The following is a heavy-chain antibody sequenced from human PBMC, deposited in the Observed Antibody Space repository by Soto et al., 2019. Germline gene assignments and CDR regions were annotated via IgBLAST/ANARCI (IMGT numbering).Heavy chain of an antibody. J-gene: IGHJ6*02. CDR1: GFTFSSYA. Sequence: GGSLRLSCSASGFTFSSYAMHWVRQAPGKGLEYVSAISSNGGSTYYADSVKGRFTISRDNSKNTLYLQMSSLRAEDTAVYYCVKGDYDFWSGYSHTYYYYGMDVWGQGTTVTVSS. D-gene: IGHD3-3*01. CDR3: VKGDYDFWSGYSHTYYYYGMDV. V-gene: IGHV3-64D*06. CDR2: ISSNGGST.